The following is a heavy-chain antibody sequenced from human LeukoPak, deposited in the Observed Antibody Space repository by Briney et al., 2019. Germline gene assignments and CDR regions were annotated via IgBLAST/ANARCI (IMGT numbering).Heavy chain of an antibody. CDR1: GFTFSSYA. V-gene: IGHV3-64*01. D-gene: IGHD6-13*01. Sequence: GGSLRLSCAASGFTFSSYAMHWVRQAPGKGLEYVSAISSNGGSTYYASSVKGRFTISRDNSKNTLYLQMGSLRAEDMAVYYCARGSIAAMDWGQGTLVTVSS. CDR3: ARGSIAAMD. CDR2: ISSNGGST. J-gene: IGHJ4*02.